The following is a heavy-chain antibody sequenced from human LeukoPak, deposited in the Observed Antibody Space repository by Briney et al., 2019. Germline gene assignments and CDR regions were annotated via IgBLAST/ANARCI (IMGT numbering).Heavy chain of an antibody. CDR3: AKDRDIVVVVNWFDP. CDR1: GFTFSSYA. V-gene: IGHV3-23*01. J-gene: IGHJ5*02. D-gene: IGHD2-15*01. Sequence: HPGGPLRLSCAASGFTFSSYAMSWVRQSPGKGLEWVSAISGSGGSTDYADSVKGRFTISRDNSKTTLYLQMNSLRAEDTAVYYCAKDRDIVVVVNWFDPWGQGTLVTVSS. CDR2: ISGSGGST.